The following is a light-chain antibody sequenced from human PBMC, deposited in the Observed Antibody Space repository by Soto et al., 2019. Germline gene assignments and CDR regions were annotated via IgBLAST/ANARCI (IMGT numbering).Light chain of an antibody. V-gene: IGLV1-51*02. CDR1: NSIIGNSY. Sequence: QSVLTQPPSVSAAPGQKVTISCSGSNSIIGNSYVYWYQQFPGAAPKLLMYENAKRASGIPDRFSGSKSGAAATLAITGIQTGDEADYYCGAWDSGLSGFVFGTGTKVTVL. J-gene: IGLJ1*01. CDR3: GAWDSGLSGFV. CDR2: ENA.